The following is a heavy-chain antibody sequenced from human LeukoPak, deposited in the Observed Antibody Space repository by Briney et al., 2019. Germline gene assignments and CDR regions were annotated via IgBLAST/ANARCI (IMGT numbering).Heavy chain of an antibody. Sequence: GSSVKVSCKASGGTFSSYAISWVRQAPGQGLEWMGGIIPIFGTANYAQKFQGRVTITADESTSTAYMELSSLRSEDTAVYYREAIGGGGTDYWGQGTLVTVSS. D-gene: IGHD3-16*01. CDR3: EAIGGGGTDY. CDR1: GGTFSSYA. CDR2: IIPIFGTA. V-gene: IGHV1-69*01. J-gene: IGHJ4*02.